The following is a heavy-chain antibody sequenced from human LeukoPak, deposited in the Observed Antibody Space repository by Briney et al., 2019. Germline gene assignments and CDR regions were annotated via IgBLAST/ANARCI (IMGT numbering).Heavy chain of an antibody. CDR2: ISGSGGST. CDR1: GVTFSSHA. CDR3: AKDLLYDSSGYYPYY. D-gene: IGHD3-22*01. J-gene: IGHJ4*02. V-gene: IGHV3-23*01. Sequence: GGSLRLSCAASGVTFSSHAMCWVRQAPGGGREWVSAISGSGGSTYYADSVKGRFTISRDNSKNTLYLQMNSLRAEDTAVYYCAKDLLYDSSGYYPYYWGQGTLVTVSS.